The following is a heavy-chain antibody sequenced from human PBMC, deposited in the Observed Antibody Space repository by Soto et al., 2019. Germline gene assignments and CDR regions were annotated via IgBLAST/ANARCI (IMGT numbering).Heavy chain of an antibody. CDR2: ISYDGSNK. Sequence: PGGSLRLSCAASGFTFSSYGMHWVRQAPGKGLEWVAVISYDGSNKYYADSVKGRFTISRDNSKNTLYLQMNSLRAEDTAVYYCAKDLSVGATHPWRDQDRLGPYYYGMDVWGQGTTVTVSS. J-gene: IGHJ6*02. D-gene: IGHD1-26*01. CDR3: AKDLSVGATHPWRDQDRLGPYYYGMDV. V-gene: IGHV3-30*18. CDR1: GFTFSSYG.